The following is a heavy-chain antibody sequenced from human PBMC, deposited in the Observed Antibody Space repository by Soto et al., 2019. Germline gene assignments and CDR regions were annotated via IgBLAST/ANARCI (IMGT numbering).Heavy chain of an antibody. CDR1: GLTFSNYS. CDR3: ARGLHSLFDY. V-gene: IGHV3-33*01. CDR2: IWYDGNKR. J-gene: IGHJ4*01. D-gene: IGHD2-21*01. Sequence: PGGSLRLSCAASGLTFSNYSMHWVRQAPGKGLEWVAVIWYDGNKRYYADSVKGRFTISRDNSNNTLYVQMTSLRAEDTAVYYCARGLHSLFDYWGHGTLVTFSS.